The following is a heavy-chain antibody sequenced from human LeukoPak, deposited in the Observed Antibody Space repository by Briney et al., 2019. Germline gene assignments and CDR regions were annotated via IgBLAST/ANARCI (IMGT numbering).Heavy chain of an antibody. CDR1: GFTFSSYG. CDR3: ARVVGSSGWYLGY. Sequence: GGTLRLSCAASGFTFSSYGMSWVRQAPGKGLEWVSAISGSGGSTYYADSVKGRFTISRDNSKNTLYLQVNSLRAEDTAVYYCARVVGSSGWYLGYWGQGTLVTVSS. D-gene: IGHD6-19*01. CDR2: ISGSGGST. J-gene: IGHJ4*02. V-gene: IGHV3-23*01.